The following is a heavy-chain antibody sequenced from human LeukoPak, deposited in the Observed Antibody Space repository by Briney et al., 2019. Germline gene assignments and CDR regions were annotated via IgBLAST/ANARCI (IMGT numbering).Heavy chain of an antibody. V-gene: IGHV3-49*03. CDR1: GFAFGDYA. D-gene: IGHD6-19*01. CDR2: ISRKSDGATI. CDR3: SRDMSEWLAPIYLDY. J-gene: IGHJ4*02. Sequence: GGSLSLSCTASGFAFGDYAMSWFRQAPGKGLEWIAFISRKSDGATIEYAASIIGRFTISRDDSKSIAYPQMHSLKTEDTAVYYCSRDMSEWLAPIYLDYWGQGTPVTVSS.